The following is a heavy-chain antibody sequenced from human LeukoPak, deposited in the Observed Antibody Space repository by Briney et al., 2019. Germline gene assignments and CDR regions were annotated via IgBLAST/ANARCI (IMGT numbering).Heavy chain of an antibody. CDR2: LYYSGSA. CDR1: GASISNFY. CDR3: ARGGLLTGYPLDYHYGMGV. D-gene: IGHD3-9*01. J-gene: IGHJ6*02. V-gene: IGHV4-59*01. Sequence: SETLSLTCTVSGASISNFYSSWIRQPPGKGLEWIGSLYYSGSAIYNPSLKSRVTISIDTSKNQFSLKLTSVTAADTAVYYCARGGLLTGYPLDYHYGMGVWGQGTTVTVSS.